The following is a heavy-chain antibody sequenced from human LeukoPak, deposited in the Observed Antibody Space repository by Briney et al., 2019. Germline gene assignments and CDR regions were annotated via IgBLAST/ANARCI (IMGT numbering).Heavy chain of an antibody. Sequence: SETLSLTCTVSGGSISSGSYYWSWIRQPAGKGLEWIGYIYYSGSTNYNPSLKSRVTISVDTSKNQFSLKLSSVTAADTAVYYCARRYGDYTWFDPWGQGTLVTVSS. CDR2: IYYSGST. V-gene: IGHV4-61*10. CDR1: GGSISSGSYY. CDR3: ARRYGDYTWFDP. J-gene: IGHJ5*02. D-gene: IGHD4-17*01.